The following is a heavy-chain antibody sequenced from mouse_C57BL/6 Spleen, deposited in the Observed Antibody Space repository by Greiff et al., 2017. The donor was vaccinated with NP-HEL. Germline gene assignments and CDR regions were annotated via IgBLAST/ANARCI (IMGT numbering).Heavy chain of an antibody. CDR1: GFTFSSYA. CDR3: ARAGQLRLFDY. J-gene: IGHJ2*01. Sequence: EVKLQESGGGLVKPGGSLKLSCAASGFTFSSYAMSWVRQTPEKRLEWVATISDGGSYTYYPDNVKGRFTISRDNAKNNLYLQMSHLKSEDTAMYYCARAGQLRLFDYWGQGTTLTVSS. CDR2: ISDGGSYT. V-gene: IGHV5-4*03. D-gene: IGHD3-2*02.